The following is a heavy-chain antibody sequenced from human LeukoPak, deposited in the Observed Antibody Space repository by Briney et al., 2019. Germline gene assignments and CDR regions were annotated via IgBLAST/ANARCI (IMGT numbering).Heavy chain of an antibody. CDR1: GGTFSSYA. D-gene: IGHD2-21*02. V-gene: IGHV1-18*01. J-gene: IGHJ4*02. CDR3: ARDGNCGGDCYSDY. CDR2: ISAYNGNT. Sequence: ASVKVSCKASGGTFSSYAISWVRQAPGQGLEWMGWISAYNGNTNYAQKLQGRVTMTTDTSTSTAYMELRSLRSDDTAVYYCARDGNCGGDCYSDYWGQGTLVTVSS.